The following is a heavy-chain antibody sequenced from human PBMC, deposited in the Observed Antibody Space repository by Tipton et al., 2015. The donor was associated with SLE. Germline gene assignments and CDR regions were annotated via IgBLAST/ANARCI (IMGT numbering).Heavy chain of an antibody. CDR3: ARDGRQQLVYYYYYMDV. Sequence: TLSLTCAVYGGSFSGYYWSWIRQPAGKGLEWIGRIYTSGSTNYNPSLKSRVTISVDTSKNQFSLKLSSVTAADTAVYYCARDGRQQLVYYYYYMDVWGKGTTVTVSS. CDR2: IYTSGST. D-gene: IGHD6-13*01. J-gene: IGHJ6*03. CDR1: GGSFSGYY. V-gene: IGHV4-4*07.